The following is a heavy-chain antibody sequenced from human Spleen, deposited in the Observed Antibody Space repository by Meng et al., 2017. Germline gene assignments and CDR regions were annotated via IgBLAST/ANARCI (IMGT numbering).Heavy chain of an antibody. J-gene: IGHJ4*02. CDR1: GFTFSHYA. CDR2: IAHPSNT. CDR3: AKDQGVGGTLGLFDY. D-gene: IGHD1-26*01. Sequence: GGSLRLSCAASGFTFSHYAMHWVRQAPGTGPEWVSYIAHPSNTQYADSVKGRFTISRDNTKNTLYLQMDSLRADDTALYYCAKDQGVGGTLGLFDYWGQGTLVTVSS. V-gene: IGHV3-30*01.